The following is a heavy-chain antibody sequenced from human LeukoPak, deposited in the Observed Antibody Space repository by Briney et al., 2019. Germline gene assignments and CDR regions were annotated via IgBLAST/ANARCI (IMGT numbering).Heavy chain of an antibody. CDR1: GFTFSSYG. Sequence: TGGSLRLSCAASGFTFSSYGMHWVRQAPGKGLEWVAVISYDGSNKYYADSVKGRFTISRDNSKNTLYLQMNSLRAEDTAVYYCAKASVVVPADWGQGTLVTVSS. CDR2: ISYDGSNK. J-gene: IGHJ4*02. CDR3: AKASVVVPAD. V-gene: IGHV3-30*18. D-gene: IGHD2-2*01.